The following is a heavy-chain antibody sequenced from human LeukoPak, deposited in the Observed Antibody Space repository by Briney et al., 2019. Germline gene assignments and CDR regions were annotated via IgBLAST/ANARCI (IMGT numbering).Heavy chain of an antibody. V-gene: IGHV5-51*01. CDR2: IYPGDSDT. CDR3: ARHRSVTITPDAFDI. D-gene: IGHD3-3*01. J-gene: IGHJ3*02. CDR1: GYSFTSYW. Sequence: GESLKISCKGSGYSFTSYWIGWVRQMPGKGLEWMGIIYPGDSDTRYSPSFQGQVTISADKSNSTAYLQWSSLKASDTAMYYCARHRSVTITPDAFDIWGQGTMVTVSS.